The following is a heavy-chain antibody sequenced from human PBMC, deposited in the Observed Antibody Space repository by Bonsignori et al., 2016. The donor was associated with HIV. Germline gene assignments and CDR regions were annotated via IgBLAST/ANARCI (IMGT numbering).Heavy chain of an antibody. V-gene: IGHV4-61*02. CDR2: ISTTWNT. D-gene: IGHD1-26*01. CDR3: ARSPWVGMEACFFDL. Sequence: SETLSLTCTVSGGTITSGSYHWNWIRQPAGKGLEWIGRISTTWNTKYNPSLESRVTMSVDTSKNQFSLKLTSVNATDTAVYYCARSPWVGMEACFFDLWGRGTLVTVSS. CDR1: GGTITSGSYH. J-gene: IGHJ2*01.